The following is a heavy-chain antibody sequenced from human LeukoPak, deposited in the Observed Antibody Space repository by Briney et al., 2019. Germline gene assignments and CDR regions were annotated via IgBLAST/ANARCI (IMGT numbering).Heavy chain of an antibody. CDR2: IIPIFATT. D-gene: IGHD1-1*01. J-gene: IGHJ6*03. CDR3: ARQLERRYHYYMDV. CDR1: GGTFSSYA. V-gene: IGHV1-69*01. Sequence: SVKVSCKASGGTFSSYAISWVRQAPGQGLEWMGGIIPIFATTNYAQKFQGRVTITADESTSTAYMELSSLRSEDTAVYYCARQLERRYHYYMDVWGKGTTVTVSS.